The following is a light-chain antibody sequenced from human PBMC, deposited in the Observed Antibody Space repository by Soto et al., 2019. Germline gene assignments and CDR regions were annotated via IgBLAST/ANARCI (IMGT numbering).Light chain of an antibody. CDR3: YQYGSSPPT. CDR1: QSVSSN. J-gene: IGKJ1*01. Sequence: EIVMTQSPATLSVSPGERATLSCRASQSVSSNLAWYQQKSGQPPRLLIWGASNRATGIPDRFSGSGSGTDFTLTISGLEPEDFVVFYCYQYGSSPPTFGQGTKVDIK. V-gene: IGKV3-20*01. CDR2: GAS.